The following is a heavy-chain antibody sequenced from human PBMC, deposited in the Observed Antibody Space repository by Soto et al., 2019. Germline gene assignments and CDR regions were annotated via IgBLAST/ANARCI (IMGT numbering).Heavy chain of an antibody. Sequence: EVQLVETGGDLIQPGGSLRLSCAASGFTVSSDSMTWVRPAPGKGLEWISIIYSDNNTDYADSVKGRFSISRDTSKNILYLQMNSLRAEDTAVYYCARHYSAMGVWGQGTTVTVSS. CDR3: ARHYSAMGV. CDR1: GFTVSSDS. J-gene: IGHJ6*02. V-gene: IGHV3-53*02. CDR2: IYSDNNT.